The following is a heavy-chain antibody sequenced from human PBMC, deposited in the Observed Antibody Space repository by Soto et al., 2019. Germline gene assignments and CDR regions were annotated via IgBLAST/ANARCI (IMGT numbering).Heavy chain of an antibody. D-gene: IGHD3-3*01. CDR3: ASSVSSYYDFWSGYSPTSYYYYYYYMDV. V-gene: IGHV3-48*01. CDR1: GFTFSSYS. J-gene: IGHJ6*03. Sequence: EVQLVESGGGLVQPGGSLRLSCAASGFTFSSYSMNWVRQAPGKGLEWVSYISSSSSTIYYAASVKGRFTISRDNAKNSLYLQMNSLRAEDTAVYYCASSVSSYYDFWSGYSPTSYYYYYYYMDVWGKGTTVTVSS. CDR2: ISSSSSTI.